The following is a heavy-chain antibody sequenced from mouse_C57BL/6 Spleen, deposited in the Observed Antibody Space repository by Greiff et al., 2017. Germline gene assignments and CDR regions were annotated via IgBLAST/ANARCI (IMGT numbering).Heavy chain of an antibody. CDR1: GYTFTEYT. J-gene: IGHJ2*01. CDR3: ARHEEDGYYESFYFDY. Sequence: QVQLQQSGAELVKPGASVKLSCKASGYTFTEYTIHWVKQRSGQGLEWIGWFYPGSGSIKYNEKFKDKATLTADKSSSTVYIELSRLTSEDSAVYFCARHEEDGYYESFYFDYWGQGTTLTVSS. V-gene: IGHV1-62-2*01. D-gene: IGHD2-3*01. CDR2: FYPGSGSI.